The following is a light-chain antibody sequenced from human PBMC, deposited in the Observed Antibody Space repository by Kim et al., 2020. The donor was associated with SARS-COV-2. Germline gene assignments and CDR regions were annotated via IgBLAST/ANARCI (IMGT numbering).Light chain of an antibody. V-gene: IGLV3-1*01. CDR1: KLGDKY. CDR2: EDS. CDR3: QAWDSSTAV. Sequence: ELTQPPSVSVSPGQTASITCSGDKLGDKYACWYQQKSGQSPVLVIYEDSKRPSGIPERFSGSNSGNTATLTISGTQAMDEADYYCQAWDSSTAVFGTG. J-gene: IGLJ1*01.